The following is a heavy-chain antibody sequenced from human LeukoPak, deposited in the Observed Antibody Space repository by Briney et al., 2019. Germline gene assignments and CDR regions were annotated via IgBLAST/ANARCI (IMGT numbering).Heavy chain of an antibody. CDR1: GGSVSSGSYY. V-gene: IGHV4-61*02. CDR3: ARDDILTGYYKDAFDI. J-gene: IGHJ3*02. Sequence: PSETLSLTCTVSGGSVSSGSYYWSWIRQPAGKGLEWIGRIYTSGSTNYNPSLKSRVTMSVDTSKNQFSLKLSSVTAADTAVYYCARDDILTGYYKDAFDIWGQGTMVTVSS. D-gene: IGHD3-9*01. CDR2: IYTSGST.